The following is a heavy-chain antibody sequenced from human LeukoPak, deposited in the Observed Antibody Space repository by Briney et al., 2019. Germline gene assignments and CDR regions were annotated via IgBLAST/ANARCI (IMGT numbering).Heavy chain of an antibody. CDR1: GGSISSNSYY. CDR2: IYYSGST. CDR3: ARGWLDYDILTGYSSPSTFDY. D-gene: IGHD3-9*01. J-gene: IGHJ4*02. Sequence: PSETLSLTCAVSGGSISSNSYYWGWIRQPPGKGLEWIGSIYYSGSTYYNPSLKSRVTISVDTSKNQFSLKLSSVTAADTAVYYCARGWLDYDILTGYSSPSTFDYWGQGTLVTVSS. V-gene: IGHV4-39*07.